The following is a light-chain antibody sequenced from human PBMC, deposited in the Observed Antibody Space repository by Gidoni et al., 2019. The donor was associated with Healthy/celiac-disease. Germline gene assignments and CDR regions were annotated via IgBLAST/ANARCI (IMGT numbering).Light chain of an antibody. CDR3: SSYTSSGVV. CDR2: DVS. Sequence: QSALTQPASVSGSPGQSITISCTGTSSDVGGYNYVSWYQQHPGKAPKLMIYDVSNRPSGVSNRFSGSKSGNTASLTISVLQAEDEADYYCSSYTSSGVVFGGGTKLTVL. V-gene: IGLV2-14*03. CDR1: SSDVGGYNY. J-gene: IGLJ2*01.